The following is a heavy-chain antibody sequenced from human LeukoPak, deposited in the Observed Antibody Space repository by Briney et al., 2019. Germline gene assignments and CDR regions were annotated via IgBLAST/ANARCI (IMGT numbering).Heavy chain of an antibody. CDR3: ARDTLEYSNSPDALDI. Sequence: GGSLRLSCAASGFSFSSFSMNWVRQAPGKGLEGVPYIGSSDSTVYYADSVKGRFTISRDNAKNSLYMQMESLRDEDTAIYYCARDTLEYSNSPDALDIWGQGTMVTVSS. D-gene: IGHD4-23*01. V-gene: IGHV3-48*02. CDR2: IGSSDSTV. CDR1: GFSFSSFS. J-gene: IGHJ3*02.